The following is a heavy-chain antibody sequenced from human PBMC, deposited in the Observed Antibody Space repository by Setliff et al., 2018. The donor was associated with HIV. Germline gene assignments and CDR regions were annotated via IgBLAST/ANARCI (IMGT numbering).Heavy chain of an antibody. CDR2: IGPDKGDT. J-gene: IGHJ4*02. CDR3: ERVAHRLSGGIDY. Sequence: ASVKVSCKISGYTFTDFWIHWVRQAPGQGLVSMGWIGPDKGDTGYAHNFQGRVIMTRDTSTSTVYMELHWLTSDDTAVYYCERVAHRLSGGIDYRGQGTQVTVSS. V-gene: IGHV1-2*02. CDR1: GYTFTDFW. D-gene: IGHD2-15*01.